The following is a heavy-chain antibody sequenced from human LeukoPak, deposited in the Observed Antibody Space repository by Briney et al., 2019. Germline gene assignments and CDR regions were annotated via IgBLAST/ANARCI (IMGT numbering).Heavy chain of an antibody. Sequence: ASVKVSCKASGYTFTSYGISWVRQAPGQGLEWMGWINPNSGGTNYAQKFQGRVTMTRDTSISTAYMELSRLRSDDTAVYYCAREEAYYDSSGPFPPTYRHWGQGTLVTVSS. CDR1: GYTFTSYG. CDR2: INPNSGGT. V-gene: IGHV1-2*02. CDR3: AREEAYYDSSGPFPPTYRH. J-gene: IGHJ4*02. D-gene: IGHD3-22*01.